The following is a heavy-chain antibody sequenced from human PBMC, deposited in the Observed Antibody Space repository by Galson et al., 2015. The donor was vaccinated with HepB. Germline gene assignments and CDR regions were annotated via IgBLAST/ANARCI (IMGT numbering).Heavy chain of an antibody. CDR2: IIPIFGTA. Sequence: SVKVSCKASGGTFSSYAISWVRQAPGQGLEWMGGIIPIFGTANYAQKFQGRVTITADESTSTAYMELSSLRSEDTAVYYCAMSLGAVAEFDYWGQGTLVTVSS. D-gene: IGHD6-19*01. CDR1: GGTFSSYA. CDR3: AMSLGAVAEFDY. J-gene: IGHJ4*02. V-gene: IGHV1-69*13.